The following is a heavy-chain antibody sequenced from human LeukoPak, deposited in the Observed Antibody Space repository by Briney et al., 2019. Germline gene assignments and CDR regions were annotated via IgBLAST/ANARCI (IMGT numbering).Heavy chain of an antibody. CDR1: GYTFTTCN. CDR3: VRAGGRSWFDY. J-gene: IGHJ4*02. CDR2: ISPNTGDT. Sequence: GASVKVSCKASGYTFTTCNIHWVRQAPGQGLEWMAWISPNTGDTKYAQNFQGRVSVTRDMSISTAYMELSSLSSDDTAVYYCVRAGGRSWFDYWGQGTLVTVSS. D-gene: IGHD3-16*01. V-gene: IGHV1-2*02.